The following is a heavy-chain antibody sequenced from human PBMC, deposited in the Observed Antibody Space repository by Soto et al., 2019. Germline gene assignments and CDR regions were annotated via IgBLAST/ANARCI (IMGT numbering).Heavy chain of an antibody. D-gene: IGHD3-10*01. CDR1: GGSIRSYY. CDR3: APHGKGSESYYLDAFDI. Sequence: ETLSFTCTVPGGSIRSYYCSWIRQRPGKGLGWIGYMFYGGSTNYTPSLTSRVTISLDTSKNQFSLYLGSATGPPTALYFSAPHGKGSESYYLDAFDIWGQGTMVTVSS. J-gene: IGHJ3*02. V-gene: IGHV4-59*01. CDR2: MFYGGST.